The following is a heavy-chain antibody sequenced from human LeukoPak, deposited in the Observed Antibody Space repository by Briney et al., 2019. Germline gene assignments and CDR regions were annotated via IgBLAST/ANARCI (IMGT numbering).Heavy chain of an antibody. CDR3: AREAPYYDFWPTPFDY. CDR1: GGSISSYY. CDR2: IYTSGST. Sequence: SETLSLTCTVSGGSISSYYWSWIRQPAGKGLEWIGRIYTSGSTNYNPSLKSRVTMSVDTSKNQFSLKLSSVTAADTAVYYCAREAPYYDFWPTPFDYWGRGTLVTVSS. J-gene: IGHJ4*02. V-gene: IGHV4-4*07. D-gene: IGHD3-3*01.